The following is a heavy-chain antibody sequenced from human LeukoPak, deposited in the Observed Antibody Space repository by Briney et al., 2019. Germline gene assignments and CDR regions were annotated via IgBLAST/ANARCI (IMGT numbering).Heavy chain of an antibody. CDR1: GGSISSGGSY. Sequence: PWGPLSLTGTVPGGSISSGGSYWGWIARPPGKGLEGFGSISYSGSTYYNPSLKSQVTMSVDTSKNQFSLKLSSVSAADTAVYYCARGPTIFGVVTYAFDIWGQGTMVTVSS. CDR3: ARGPTIFGVVTYAFDI. V-gene: IGHV4-39*07. J-gene: IGHJ3*02. CDR2: ISYSGST. D-gene: IGHD3-3*01.